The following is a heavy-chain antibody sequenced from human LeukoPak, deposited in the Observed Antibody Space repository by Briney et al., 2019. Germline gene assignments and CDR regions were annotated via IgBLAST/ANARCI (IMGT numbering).Heavy chain of an antibody. CDR3: ARVEVSRGAFDI. V-gene: IGHV3-74*01. D-gene: IGHD1-14*01. CDR1: GFTFSSYW. J-gene: IGHJ3*02. Sequence: GGSLRLSCAASGFTFSSYWMHWVRHAPGKGLVWVSRINSDGSSTSYADSVKGRCTISRDNAKNTLYLQMNSLRAEDTAVYYCARVEVSRGAFDIWGQGTMVTLSS. CDR2: INSDGSST.